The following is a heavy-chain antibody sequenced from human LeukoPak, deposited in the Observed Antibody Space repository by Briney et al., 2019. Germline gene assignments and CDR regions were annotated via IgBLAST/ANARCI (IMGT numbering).Heavy chain of an antibody. V-gene: IGHV4-61*02. CDR1: GGSISSGSYY. CDR3: ARAYYGMDV. CDR2: IYTSGST. J-gene: IGHJ6*02. Sequence: SQTLSLTCTVSGGSISSGSYYWGWIRQPARKGLEWIGRIYTSGSTNYNPSLKSRVTISVDTSKNQFSLKLSSVTAADTAVYYCARAYYGMDVWGQGTTVTVSS.